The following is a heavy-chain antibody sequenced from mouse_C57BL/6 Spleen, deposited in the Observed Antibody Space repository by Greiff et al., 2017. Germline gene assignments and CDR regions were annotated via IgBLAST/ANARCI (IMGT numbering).Heavy chain of an antibody. CDR3: ARDGFYDALDY. V-gene: IGHV5-2*01. CDR1: EYEFPSHD. Sequence: EVLLVESGGGLVQPGESLKISCESSEYEFPSHDMSWVRKTPEKRLELVAAINSDGGSTYYPDNMERRFKISRTNTKKTLYLQISSLRSEDAALYGCARDGFYDALDYWGQGTSVTVSS. CDR2: INSDGGST. J-gene: IGHJ4*01. D-gene: IGHD2-3*01.